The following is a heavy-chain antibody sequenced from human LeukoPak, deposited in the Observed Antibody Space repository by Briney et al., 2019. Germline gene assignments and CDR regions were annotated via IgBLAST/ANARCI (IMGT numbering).Heavy chain of an antibody. CDR2: INHSGST. CDR3: GRGPPGSFPHYFGIDG. CDR1: GGSFSGYY. D-gene: IGHD1-26*01. Sequence: SETLSLTCAVYGGSFSGYYWSWIRQPPGKGLEWIGEINHSGSTNYNPSLKSRVTISVDTSKNQFSLKLSSVTAADTAVYYCGRGPPGSFPHYFGIDGWGQGA. J-gene: IGHJ6*01. V-gene: IGHV4-34*01.